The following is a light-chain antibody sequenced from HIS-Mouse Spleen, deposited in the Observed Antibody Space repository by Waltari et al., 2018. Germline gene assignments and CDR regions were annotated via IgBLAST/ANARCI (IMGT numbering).Light chain of an antibody. Sequence: NFMLTQPHSVSESPGKTVTISCTGSSGSIASNYVQGYQQRPGSAPTTVIYEDNQRPSGVPDRFSGSLDSSSNSASRTIYGLKTEDEADYYCQSYDSSNHVVFGGGTKLTVL. CDR3: QSYDSSNHVV. V-gene: IGLV6-57*02. CDR1: SGSIASNY. J-gene: IGLJ2*01. CDR2: EDN.